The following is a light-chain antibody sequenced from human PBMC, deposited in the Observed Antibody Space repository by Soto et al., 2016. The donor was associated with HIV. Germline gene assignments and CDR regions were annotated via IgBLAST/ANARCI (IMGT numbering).Light chain of an antibody. CDR1: HSISFW. CDR2: KAS. V-gene: IGKV1-5*03. CDR3: QQYKTYPLT. J-gene: IGKJ4*01. Sequence: DIQMTQSPSTLSASVGDRLTITCRASHSISFWLAWYQQKPGKAPKLLIAKASVLQSGVPSRFSGSGSGTEFTLTINSLQPEDFATYFCQQYKTYPLTFGGGTKVQIK.